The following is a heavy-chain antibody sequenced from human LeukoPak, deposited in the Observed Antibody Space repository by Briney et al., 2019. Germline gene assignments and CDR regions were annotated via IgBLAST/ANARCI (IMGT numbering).Heavy chain of an antibody. Sequence: SETLSLTCTVSGGSISGYFWSWIRQPPGQGLEWIGYIYNSGSTDYNPSLKSRVTISVDTSTNQFSLKLSSVTAADTAVHYCARQSTVTTFAFDIWGRGTMVTVSS. D-gene: IGHD4-17*01. CDR2: IYNSGST. CDR3: ARQSTVTTFAFDI. J-gene: IGHJ3*02. V-gene: IGHV4-59*08. CDR1: GGSISGYF.